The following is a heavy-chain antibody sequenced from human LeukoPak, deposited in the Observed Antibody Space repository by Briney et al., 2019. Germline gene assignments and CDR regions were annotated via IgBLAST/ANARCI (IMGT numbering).Heavy chain of an antibody. D-gene: IGHD2-2*01. V-gene: IGHV4-4*02. J-gene: IGHJ6*04. CDR3: AREWYYCSSTSCYCYYGMDV. CDR1: GGSISSSNW. Sequence: SETLSLTCAVSGGSISSSNWWSWVRQPPGKGLEWIGEIYHSGSTNYNPSLKSRVTISVDKSKNQFSLKLSSVTAADTAVYYCAREWYYCSSTSCYCYYGMDVWGKGTTVTVSS. CDR2: IYHSGST.